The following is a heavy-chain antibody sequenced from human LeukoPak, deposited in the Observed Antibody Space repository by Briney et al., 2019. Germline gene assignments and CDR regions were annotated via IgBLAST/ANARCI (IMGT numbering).Heavy chain of an antibody. CDR1: GGSISSGDYY. Sequence: SETLSLTCTVSGGSISSGDYYWSWIRQPPGKGLEWIGYIYYSGSTYYNPSLKSRVTISVDTSKNQFSLKLSSVTAADTAVYYCAREVAGEHTFGGVYRWFDPWGQGTLVTVSS. J-gene: IGHJ5*02. V-gene: IGHV4-30-4*01. CDR3: AREVAGEHTFGGVYRWFDP. CDR2: IYYSGST. D-gene: IGHD3-16*01.